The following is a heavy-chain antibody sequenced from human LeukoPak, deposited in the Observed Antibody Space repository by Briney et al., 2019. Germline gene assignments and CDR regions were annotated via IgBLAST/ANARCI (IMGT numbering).Heavy chain of an antibody. V-gene: IGHV4-38-2*02. CDR3: ARGSIAYYYMDV. Sequence: SETLSLTCTVSGYSISSGYYWGWIRQPPGKGLEWIGSIYHSGSTYYNPSLKSRVTISVDTSKNQFSLKLSSVTAADTAVYYCARGSIAYYYMDVWGKGTTVTISS. CDR2: IYHSGST. CDR1: GYSISSGYY. D-gene: IGHD3-22*01. J-gene: IGHJ6*03.